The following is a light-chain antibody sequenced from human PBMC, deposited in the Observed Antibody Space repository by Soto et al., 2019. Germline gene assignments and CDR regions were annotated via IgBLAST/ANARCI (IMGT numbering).Light chain of an antibody. CDR2: KAS. V-gene: IGKV1-5*03. J-gene: IGKJ1*01. CDR3: QKYNSAPRT. Sequence: DIQMTQSPSTLSAFVGDTVTITCRASQSIDTWLAWHQQKPGRAPKLLISKASALESGVPSRFSGSGSGTDFTLTISSLQPEDVATYYCQKYNSAPRTFGQGTKWIS. CDR1: QSIDTW.